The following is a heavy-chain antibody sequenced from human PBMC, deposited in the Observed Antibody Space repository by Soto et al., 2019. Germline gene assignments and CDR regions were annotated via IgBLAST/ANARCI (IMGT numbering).Heavy chain of an antibody. CDR3: ARARYSGSYNWFDP. V-gene: IGHV4-59*01. CDR1: GGPISSYY. J-gene: IGHJ5*02. CDR2: IYYSGST. D-gene: IGHD1-26*01. Sequence: PSETLSLTCTVSGGPISSYYWSWIRQPPGKGLEWIGYIYYSGSTNYNPSLKSRVTISVDTSKNQFSLKLSSVTAADTAVYYCARARYSGSYNWFDPWGQGTLVTVSS.